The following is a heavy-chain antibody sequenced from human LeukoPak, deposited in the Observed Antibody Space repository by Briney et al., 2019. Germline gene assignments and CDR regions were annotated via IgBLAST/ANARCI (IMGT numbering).Heavy chain of an antibody. CDR2: IYSGGST. V-gene: IGHV3-53*01. J-gene: IGHJ6*03. CDR3: ARERWGLQNSYYYYMDV. CDR1: GFTVSSNY. Sequence: GGSLRLSCAASGFTVSSNYMSWVRQAPGKWLEWVSVIYSGGSTYYADSVKGRFTISRDNSKSTVYLQMSSLRAEDTAMYYCARERWGLQNSYYYYMDVWGKGTTVTVSS. D-gene: IGHD2-21*01.